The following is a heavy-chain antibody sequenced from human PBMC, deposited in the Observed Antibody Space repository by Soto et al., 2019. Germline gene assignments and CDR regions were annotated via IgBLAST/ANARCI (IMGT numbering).Heavy chain of an antibody. D-gene: IGHD3-3*01. CDR1: GGSFSGYY. CDR2: INHSGST. J-gene: IGHJ6*03. V-gene: IGHV4-34*01. CDR3: ARGGDFWSGYYSLDYYYYYYMDV. Sequence: TSETLSLTCAVYGGSFSGYYWSWIRQPPGKGLEWIGEINHSGSTNYNPSLKSRVTISVDTSKNQFSLKLSSVTAADTAVYYCARGGDFWSGYYSLDYYYYYYMDVWGKGTTVTVSS.